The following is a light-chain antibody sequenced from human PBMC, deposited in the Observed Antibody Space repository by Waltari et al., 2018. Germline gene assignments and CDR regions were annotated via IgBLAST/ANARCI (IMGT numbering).Light chain of an antibody. V-gene: IGLV2-14*01. Sequence: QAALTQSPSVSGSPGQSVTFSCTGTSSDIGSYNRVSWYQQHPGKAPKLMIYEVSNRPSGVSDRFSGSKSGNTASLIISGLQAEDEADYYCSSYASSNTVLFGGGTRLTVL. CDR3: SSYASSNTVL. CDR2: EVS. J-gene: IGLJ2*01. CDR1: SSDIGSYNR.